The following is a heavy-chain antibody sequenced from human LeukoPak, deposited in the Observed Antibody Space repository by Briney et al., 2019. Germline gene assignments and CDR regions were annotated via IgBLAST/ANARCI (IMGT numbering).Heavy chain of an antibody. J-gene: IGHJ4*02. CDR2: INQDGSEK. D-gene: IGHD6-19*01. CDR1: GFIFSNYW. CDR3: ARDWTSGLDY. V-gene: IGHV3-7*04. Sequence: GGSLRLSCAASGFIFSNYWINWVRQAPGEGLEWVAHINQDGSEKYYVDSVKGRFTVSRGNAKNSLYLQMNSLRVEDTAVYYCARDWTSGLDYWGQGTLVTVSS.